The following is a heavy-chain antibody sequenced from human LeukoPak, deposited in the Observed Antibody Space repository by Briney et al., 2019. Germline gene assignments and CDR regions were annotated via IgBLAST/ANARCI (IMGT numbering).Heavy chain of an antibody. V-gene: IGHV1-8*01. J-gene: IGHJ4*02. Sequence: ASVKVSCKASGYTFTSYDINWVRQATGQGLEWMGWMNPNSGNTGYAQKFQGRVTMTTDTSTSTAYMELRSLRSDDTAVYYCAIGGWGFTSSHFDYWGQGTLVTVSS. CDR1: GYTFTSYD. D-gene: IGHD7-27*01. CDR2: MNPNSGNT. CDR3: AIGGWGFTSSHFDY.